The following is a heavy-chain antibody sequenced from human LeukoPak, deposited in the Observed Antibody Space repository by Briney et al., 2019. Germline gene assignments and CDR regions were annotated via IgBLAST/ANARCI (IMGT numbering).Heavy chain of an antibody. Sequence: GGSLRLSRAASQFTFSSYWMNWVRQAPGKGLEWVANIKQDGSEKYYVDSVKGRFTISGDNAKNSLYLQMNSVRAEDTAVYYCARGYTSPWDRAFDIWGQGTMVTVSS. CDR2: IKQDGSEK. D-gene: IGHD1-14*01. CDR1: QFTFSSYW. J-gene: IGHJ3*02. CDR3: ARGYTSPWDRAFDI. V-gene: IGHV3-7*03.